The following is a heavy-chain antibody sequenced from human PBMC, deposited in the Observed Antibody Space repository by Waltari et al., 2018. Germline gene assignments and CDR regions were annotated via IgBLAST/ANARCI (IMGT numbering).Heavy chain of an antibody. CDR2: MNPNSGNT. Sequence: QVQLVQSGAEVKKPGASVKVSCKASGYTFTSYDINWVRQATGQGLEWMGWMNPNSGNTGYAQKFQGRVTMTRNTSISTAYMELSSLRSEDTAVYYCARPPSYYDFWSGYPRDYYMDVWGKGTTVTVSS. CDR3: ARPPSYYDFWSGYPRDYYMDV. J-gene: IGHJ6*03. V-gene: IGHV1-8*01. D-gene: IGHD3-3*01. CDR1: GYTFTSYD.